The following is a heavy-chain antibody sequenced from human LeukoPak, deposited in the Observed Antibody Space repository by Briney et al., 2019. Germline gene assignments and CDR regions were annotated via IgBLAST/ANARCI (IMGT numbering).Heavy chain of an antibody. Sequence: PGGSLRLSCAASGFTFSSYGMHWVRQAPGKGLEWVAFIRFDGSNKYYADSVKGRFTISRDNSNNTLYLQMNSLTAEDTAVYYCAKDKRGIAVAGAGDLTDSYGMDVWGQGTTVTVSS. CDR2: IRFDGSNK. V-gene: IGHV3-30*02. CDR3: AKDKRGIAVAGAGDLTDSYGMDV. CDR1: GFTFSSYG. D-gene: IGHD6-19*01. J-gene: IGHJ6*02.